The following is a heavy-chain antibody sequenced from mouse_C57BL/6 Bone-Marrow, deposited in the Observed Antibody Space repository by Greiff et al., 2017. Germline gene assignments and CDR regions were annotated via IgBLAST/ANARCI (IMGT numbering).Heavy chain of an antibody. V-gene: IGHV1-64*01. D-gene: IGHD2-4*01. CDR2: IHPNSGST. J-gene: IGHJ3*01. CDR1: GYTFTSYW. Sequence: QVQLQQSGAELVKPGASVKLSCKASGYTFTSYWMHWVKQRPGQGLEWIGMIHPNSGSTNYNEKFKSKATLTVDKSSSTAYMQLSSLTSEDSAVYYCASRYDYDGFAYWGQGTLVTVSA. CDR3: ASRYDYDGFAY.